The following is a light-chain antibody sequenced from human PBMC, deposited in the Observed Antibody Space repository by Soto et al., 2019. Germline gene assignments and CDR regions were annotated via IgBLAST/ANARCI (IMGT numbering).Light chain of an antibody. J-gene: IGKJ1*01. V-gene: IGKV3-20*01. Sequence: IVLTQSPGTLSLSPGERATLSCRASQSVSSSYLGWYQQKPGQAPRLPIYGASSRATGIPDRFSGSGSGTDFTLTISRLEPEDFAVYYCQQYGSSPWTFGQGTKVDIK. CDR3: QQYGSSPWT. CDR1: QSVSSSY. CDR2: GAS.